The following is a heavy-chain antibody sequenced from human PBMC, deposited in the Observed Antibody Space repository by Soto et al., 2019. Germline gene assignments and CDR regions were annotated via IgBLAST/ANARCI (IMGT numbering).Heavy chain of an antibody. CDR2: LNGGTGQT. V-gene: IGHV1-3*01. CDR3: ARGKGMEENYYYYGMDI. Sequence: QVQVVQSGAEVKTPGASVKVSCKASGYTFSTYAIHWVRQAPGQSLEWMGWLNGGTGQTRYSQRFQDRVTMTRDTSASTAYMEVSSLRPEDTAGYYCARGKGMEENYYYYGMDIWGQGTTVTVSS. J-gene: IGHJ6*02. CDR1: GYTFSTYA. D-gene: IGHD1-1*01.